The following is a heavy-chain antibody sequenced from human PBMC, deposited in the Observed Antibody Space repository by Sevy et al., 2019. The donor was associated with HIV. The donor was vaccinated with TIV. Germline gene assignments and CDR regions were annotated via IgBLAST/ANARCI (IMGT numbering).Heavy chain of an antibody. V-gene: IGHV3-11*01. CDR1: GFTFSDYY. J-gene: IGHJ4*02. D-gene: IGHD1-26*01. CDR2: ISGSQYMI. CDR3: ARDLGTGYFDF. Sequence: GGSLRLSCAASGFTFSDYYMSWIRQAPGKGLEWISYISGSQYMIYYADSVKGRFTISRDDAKNSLYLQMNSLRPEDSAVYFCARDLGTGYFDFWGQGTLATVSS.